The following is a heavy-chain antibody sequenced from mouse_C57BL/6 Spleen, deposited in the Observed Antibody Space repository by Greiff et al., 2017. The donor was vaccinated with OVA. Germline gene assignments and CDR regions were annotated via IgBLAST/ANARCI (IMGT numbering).Heavy chain of an antibody. J-gene: IGHJ2*01. CDR1: GYTFTDYY. D-gene: IGHD1-1*01. CDR2: INPYNGGT. V-gene: IGHV1-19*01. Sequence: VQLQQSGPVLVKPGASVKMSCKASGYTFTDYYMNWVKQSHGKSLEWIGVINPYNGGTSYNQKFKGKATLTVDKPSSTAYMELNSLTSEDSAVYYCARELYGSSYDYWGQGTTLTVSS. CDR3: ARELYGSSYDY.